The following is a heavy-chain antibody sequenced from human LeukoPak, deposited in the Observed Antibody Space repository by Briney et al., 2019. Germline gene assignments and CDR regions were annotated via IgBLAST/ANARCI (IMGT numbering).Heavy chain of an antibody. Sequence: AAVKVSCKASGYTFTSYDSTWVRQATGQGLEWMGWMNHNSGNTGYAEKFQGRVTMTRNTSVSTAYMELSSLRSEDTAVYYCARWTTAIVTSMDVWGQGTTVTVSS. D-gene: IGHD5-12*01. J-gene: IGHJ6*02. CDR2: MNHNSGNT. CDR3: ARWTTAIVTSMDV. V-gene: IGHV1-8*01. CDR1: GYTFTSYD.